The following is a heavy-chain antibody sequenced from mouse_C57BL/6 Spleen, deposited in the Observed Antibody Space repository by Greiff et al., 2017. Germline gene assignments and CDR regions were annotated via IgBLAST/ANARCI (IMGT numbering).Heavy chain of an antibody. CDR1: GFTFSSYA. V-gene: IGHV5-4*01. D-gene: IGHD2-4*01. CDR2: ISDGGSYT. Sequence: EVQRVESGGGLVKPGGSLKLSCAASGFTFSSYAMSWVRQTPEKRLEWVATISDGGSYTYYPDNVKGRFTISRDNAKNNLYLQMSHLKSEDTAMYYCARDGGYDYDWYFDVWGTGTTVTVSS. CDR3: ARDGGYDYDWYFDV. J-gene: IGHJ1*03.